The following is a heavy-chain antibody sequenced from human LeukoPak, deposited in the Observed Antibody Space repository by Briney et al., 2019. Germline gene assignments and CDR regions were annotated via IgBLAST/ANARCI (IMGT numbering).Heavy chain of an antibody. Sequence: AASVKVSCMASGYTFTSYGISWVRQAPGQGLEWMGWICAYNGNTNYAQKLQCRVTMTADTATSTAYMELRSLRSDDTAVYYCARDLGYSSPWWFDPWGQGTLVTVSS. CDR2: ICAYNGNT. V-gene: IGHV1-18*01. CDR3: ARDLGYSSPWWFDP. J-gene: IGHJ5*02. CDR1: GYTFTSYG. D-gene: IGHD6-13*01.